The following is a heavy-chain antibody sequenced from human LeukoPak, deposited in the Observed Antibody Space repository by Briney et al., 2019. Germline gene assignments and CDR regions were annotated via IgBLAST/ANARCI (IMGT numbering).Heavy chain of an antibody. V-gene: IGHV3-30*19. J-gene: IGHJ6*03. Sequence: GGSLRLSCAASVFTFSSYGMYWVRQAPGKGLEWVAVISYDGSNKYYADSVKGRFTISRDNSKNTLYLQMNSLRAEDTAVYYCSSHLPGYYMDVWGKGTTVTVSS. CDR1: VFTFSSYG. CDR2: ISYDGSNK. CDR3: SSHLPGYYMDV.